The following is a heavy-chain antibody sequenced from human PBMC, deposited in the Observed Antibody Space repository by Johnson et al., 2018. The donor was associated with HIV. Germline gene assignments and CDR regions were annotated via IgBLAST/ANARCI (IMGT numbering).Heavy chain of an antibody. CDR2: IKSESDGGAT. J-gene: IGHJ3*02. CDR1: GFTFSNYG. V-gene: IGHV3-15*01. Sequence: VQLVESGGGVVQPGGSLRLSCAASGFTFSNYGMYWVRQAPGKGLEWIARIKSESDGGATDYSVPVRGRFTVSRDDSKNTLYLQMNSLKTEDTSLYYCARVKGATNALDIWGQGTMVTVSS. D-gene: IGHD1-26*01. CDR3: ARVKGATNALDI.